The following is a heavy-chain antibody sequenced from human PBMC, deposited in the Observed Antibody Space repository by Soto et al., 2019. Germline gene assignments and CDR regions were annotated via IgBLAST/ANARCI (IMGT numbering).Heavy chain of an antibody. J-gene: IGHJ5*02. CDR1: GGSISSSRSY. V-gene: IGHV4-39*01. D-gene: IGHD6-13*01. Sequence: QLQLQESGPGLVKPSETLSLTCNVSGGSISSSRSYWAWFRQPPGKELEWIANVFYAGNTYYNPSLKCRVTVSVGTSKNQFSLKLDSVTAADTAVYYSARQAAAPGIDLWFDPWGQGTLVTVSS. CDR3: ARQAAAPGIDLWFDP. CDR2: VFYAGNT.